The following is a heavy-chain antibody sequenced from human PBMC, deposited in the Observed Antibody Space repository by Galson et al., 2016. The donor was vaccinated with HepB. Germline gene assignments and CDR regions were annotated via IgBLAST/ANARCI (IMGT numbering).Heavy chain of an antibody. D-gene: IGHD3-22*01. CDR3: AKPNMYYYDSSAYHSVAPFDY. Sequence: SLRLSCAASGFTFSNYVMSWVRQAPGKGLEWVSGVSGSGDTTYYADSVKGRFTISRDNSKNTMYLQMNSLRAEDTAAYYCAKPNMYYYDSSAYHSVAPFDYWAQGTLVTVSS. V-gene: IGHV3-23*01. CDR1: GFTFSNYV. J-gene: IGHJ4*02. CDR2: VSGSGDTT.